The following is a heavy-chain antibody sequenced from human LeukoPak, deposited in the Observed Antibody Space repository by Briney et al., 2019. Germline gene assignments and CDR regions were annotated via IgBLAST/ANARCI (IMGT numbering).Heavy chain of an antibody. Sequence: ASVKVFXKVSGYTLTELSMHWVRQAPGKGLEWMGGFDPEDGETIYAQKFQGRVTMTEDTSTDTAYMELSSLRSEDTAVYYCASGRMDSSGYYYGASGGGYYFDYWGQGTLVTVSS. CDR2: FDPEDGET. J-gene: IGHJ4*02. V-gene: IGHV1-24*01. CDR3: ASGRMDSSGYYYGASGGGYYFDY. CDR1: GYTLTELS. D-gene: IGHD3-22*01.